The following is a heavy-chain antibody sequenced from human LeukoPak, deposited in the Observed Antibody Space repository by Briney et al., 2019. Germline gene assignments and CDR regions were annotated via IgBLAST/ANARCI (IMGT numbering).Heavy chain of an antibody. CDR2: INQDGGGK. CDR3: ARDVFDY. CDR1: GLAISYYW. J-gene: IGHJ4*02. V-gene: IGHV3-7*01. Sequence: GGSLRLCGAASGLAISYYWMSWVRQAPGKGLEWVATINQDGGGKYYVDSVKGRFTNSRDSAENSLYLQMNSVTAEDTAVYYCARDVFDYWGQGTRVTVSS.